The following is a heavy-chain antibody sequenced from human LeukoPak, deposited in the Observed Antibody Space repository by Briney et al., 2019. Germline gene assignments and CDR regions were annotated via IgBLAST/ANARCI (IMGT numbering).Heavy chain of an antibody. Sequence: SQTLSLTCAVSGGSISSGGYSWSWIRQPPGKGLEWIGYIYHSGSTYYNPSLKSRVTISVDRSKNQFSLKLSSVTAADTAVYYCASLHYYGSGNNFDYWGQGTLVTVSS. CDR3: ASLHYYGSGNNFDY. J-gene: IGHJ4*02. D-gene: IGHD3-10*01. V-gene: IGHV4-30-2*01. CDR1: GGSISSGGYS. CDR2: IYHSGST.